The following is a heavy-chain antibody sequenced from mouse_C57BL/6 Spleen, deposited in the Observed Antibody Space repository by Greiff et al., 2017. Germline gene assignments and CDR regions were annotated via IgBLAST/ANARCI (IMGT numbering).Heavy chain of an antibody. D-gene: IGHD2-4*01. Sequence: VQLQQSGPELVKPGASVKISCKASGYSFTGYYMNWVKQSPEKSLEWIGEINPSTGGTTYNQKFKAKATLTVDKSSSTAYMQLKSLTSEDSAVYYCARGLRRGFDYWGQGTTLTVSS. CDR1: GYSFTGYY. CDR3: ARGLRRGFDY. J-gene: IGHJ2*01. CDR2: INPSTGGT. V-gene: IGHV1-42*01.